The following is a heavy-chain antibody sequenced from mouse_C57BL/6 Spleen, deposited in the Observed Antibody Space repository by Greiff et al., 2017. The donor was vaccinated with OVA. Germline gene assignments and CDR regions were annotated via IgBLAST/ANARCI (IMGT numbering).Heavy chain of an antibody. CDR1: GYTFTNYW. D-gene: IGHD2-1*01. CDR2: IYPGGGYT. V-gene: IGHV1-63*01. Sequence: QVQLQQSGAELVRPGTSVKMSCKASGYTFTNYWIGWAKQRPGHGLEWIGDIYPGGGYTNYNEKFKGKATLTADKSSSTAYMQFSSLTSEDSALCYCARGNYDAMDYWGQGTSVTVSS. CDR3: ARGNYDAMDY. J-gene: IGHJ4*01.